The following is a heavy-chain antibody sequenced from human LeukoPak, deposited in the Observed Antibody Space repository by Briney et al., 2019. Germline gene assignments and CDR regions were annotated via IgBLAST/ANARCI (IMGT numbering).Heavy chain of an antibody. Sequence: SVKVSCKASGGTFSSYAISWVRQAPGQGLEWMVGIIPIFGTANYAQKLQGRVTITADESTGTAYMDLSSLRSEDTAVYYCARGGVQLERFDYWGQGTLVTVSS. CDR1: GGTFSSYA. J-gene: IGHJ4*02. D-gene: IGHD1-1*01. CDR2: IIPIFGTA. CDR3: ARGGVQLERFDY. V-gene: IGHV1-69*01.